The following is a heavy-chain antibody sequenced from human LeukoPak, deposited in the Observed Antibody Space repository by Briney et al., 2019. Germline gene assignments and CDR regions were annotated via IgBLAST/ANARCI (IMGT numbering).Heavy chain of an antibody. CDR1: GGSISIGGYF. D-gene: IGHD3-10*01. V-gene: IGHV4-31*03. CDR2: IHNSGTT. J-gene: IGHJ4*02. Sequence: SQTLSLTCTVSGGSISIGGYFWSWIRQHPGKGLEWIGEIHNSGTTNYNPSLNSRVTISEDTSKNQFYLNLSSVTAADTAVYYCARRYYYNLGSFPFDFWGQGTLVTVSS. CDR3: ARRYYYNLGSFPFDF.